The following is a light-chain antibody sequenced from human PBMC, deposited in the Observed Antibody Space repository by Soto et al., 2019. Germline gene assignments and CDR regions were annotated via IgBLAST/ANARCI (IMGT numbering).Light chain of an antibody. CDR1: QSVDDY. CDR3: LQSYVTPWT. V-gene: IGKV1-39*01. Sequence: DIQMTQSPSSLSASVGDRVTITCRASQSVDDYFSWYQQIPGRAPKLLIYAASHLQSWVPSRFRGSGYGTYFTLTISSRQPEDSAIYYCLQSYVTPWTFGQGTKVEIK. J-gene: IGKJ1*01. CDR2: AAS.